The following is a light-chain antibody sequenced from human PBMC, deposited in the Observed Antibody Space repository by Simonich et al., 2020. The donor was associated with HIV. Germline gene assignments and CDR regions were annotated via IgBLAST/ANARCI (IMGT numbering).Light chain of an antibody. CDR3: TQSIQIPRT. CDR2: EVS. V-gene: IGKV2D-29*02. CDR1: QSLLHSDGKTD. J-gene: IGKJ1*01. Sequence: DIVMTQTPLSLSVTPGQPASISCKSSQSLLHSDGKTDLYWYLQKPGQSPQLLSYEVSNRFSGVPDRFSGSGSGTDFTLKISRVEAEDIGVYYCTQSIQIPRTFGQGTKVEIK.